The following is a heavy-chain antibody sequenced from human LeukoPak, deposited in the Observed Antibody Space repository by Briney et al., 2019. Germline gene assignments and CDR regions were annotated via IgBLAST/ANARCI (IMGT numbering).Heavy chain of an antibody. J-gene: IGHJ3*02. CDR1: GYSVTSYC. CDR3: ARHPKAGYSTTWYDGAFDI. CDR2: IDPIAFYT. Sequence: GQSLTISCKATGYSVTSYCISWVRQMPGKGLELMGRIDPIAFYTNYNPSFQSHVTISADRSISTAYLQRSTLKASDTAMYYCARHPKAGYSTTWYDGAFDIWGQGTMVTVSS. D-gene: IGHD6-13*01. V-gene: IGHV5-10-1*01.